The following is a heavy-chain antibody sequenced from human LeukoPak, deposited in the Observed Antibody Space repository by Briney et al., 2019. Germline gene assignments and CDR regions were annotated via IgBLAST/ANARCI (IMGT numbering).Heavy chain of an antibody. CDR1: GGSISSSSYY. D-gene: IGHD1-14*01. Sequence: KASETLSLTCTVSGGSISSSSYYWGWIRQPPGKGLEWIGTIYYSGSTYYSPSLKSRVTIYVDTSKNQFSLKLSSVTAADTAVYYCARLHRTNPYFYYWGQGTLVTVSS. CDR3: ARLHRTNPYFYY. CDR2: IYYSGST. V-gene: IGHV4-39*01. J-gene: IGHJ4*02.